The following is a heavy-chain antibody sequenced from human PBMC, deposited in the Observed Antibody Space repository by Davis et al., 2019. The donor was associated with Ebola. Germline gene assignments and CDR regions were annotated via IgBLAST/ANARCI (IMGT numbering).Heavy chain of an antibody. CDR3: AKDLTVTTVSYYFDY. D-gene: IGHD4-11*01. Sequence: PGGSLTLSCAASGFIFSSYEMNWVRQAQGKGLEWVSYISSSGSTIYYADSVKGRFTISRDNSKNTLYLQMNSLRAEDTAVYYCAKDLTVTTVSYYFDYWGQGTLVTVSS. V-gene: IGHV3-48*03. CDR2: ISSSGSTI. J-gene: IGHJ4*02. CDR1: GFIFSSYE.